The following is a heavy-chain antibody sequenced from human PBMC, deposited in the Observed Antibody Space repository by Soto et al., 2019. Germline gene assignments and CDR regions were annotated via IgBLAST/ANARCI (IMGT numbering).Heavy chain of an antibody. J-gene: IGHJ4*02. V-gene: IGHV5-51*01. Sequence: PGESLKISCNGSGYTFSKYWIGWVRQTPGKGLEWMGMIYPGDSDARYSPSFEGQVTFSADKSISTAYLQWSSLKASDTAIYYCARQGGEYNTMSDYWGQGTLVTVSS. CDR3: ARQGGEYNTMSDY. D-gene: IGHD3-10*01. CDR1: GYTFSKYW. CDR2: IYPGDSDA.